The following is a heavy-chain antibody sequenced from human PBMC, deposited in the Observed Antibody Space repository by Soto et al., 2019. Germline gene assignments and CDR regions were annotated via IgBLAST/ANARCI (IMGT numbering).Heavy chain of an antibody. CDR1: GGTFSSYA. J-gene: IGHJ4*02. D-gene: IGHD6-13*01. CDR3: ARVPLIAAAGKNKVWYFDY. CDR2: IIPIFGTA. V-gene: IGHV1-69*13. Sequence: ASVKVSCKASGGTFSSYAISWVRQAPGQGLEWMGGIIPIFGTANYAQKFQGRVTITADESTSTAYMELSSLRSEDTAVYYCARVPLIAAAGKNKVWYFDYWGQGTLVTVSS.